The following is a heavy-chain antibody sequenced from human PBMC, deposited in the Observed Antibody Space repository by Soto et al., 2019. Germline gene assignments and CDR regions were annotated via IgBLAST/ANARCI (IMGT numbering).Heavy chain of an antibody. D-gene: IGHD3-22*01. V-gene: IGHV3-23*01. CDR1: GFTFGSYA. CDR3: ARTYYYDSTGYYRTFDY. Sequence: GGSLRLSCAASGFTFGSYAMSWVRLAPGKGLEWVSVAGPSGSSTFYADSVRGRFTISRDNVENTLYLQMNSLRVADTALYFCARTYYYDSTGYYRTFDYWGQGTLVTVS. CDR2: AGPSGSST. J-gene: IGHJ4*02.